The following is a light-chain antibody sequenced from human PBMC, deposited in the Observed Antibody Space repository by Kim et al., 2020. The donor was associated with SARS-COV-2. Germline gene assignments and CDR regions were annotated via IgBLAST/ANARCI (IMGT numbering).Light chain of an antibody. CDR2: GAS. CDR1: QSVSSSY. CDR3: EQYGSSRGR. J-gene: IGKJ1*01. V-gene: IGKV3-20*01. Sequence: EIVLTQSPGTLSLSPGERATLSCRASQSVSSSYLAWYQQKPGQAPRLLIYGASSRATGIPDRFSGSGSGTDFTLTISRLEPEAFAVYSREQYGSSRGRLGQGTKVDIK.